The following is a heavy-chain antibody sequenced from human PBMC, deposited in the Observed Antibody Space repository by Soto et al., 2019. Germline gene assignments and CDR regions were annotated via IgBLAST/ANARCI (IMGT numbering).Heavy chain of an antibody. V-gene: IGHV1-18*01. Sequence: ASVKVSCKASGYTFTSYGISWVRQAPGQGLEWMGWISAYNGNTNYAQKLQGRVTMTTDTSTSTAYMELRSLRSDDTAVYYCARDHSIVVVPAAMNYYYYGMDVWGQGTTVTVSS. D-gene: IGHD2-2*01. CDR3: ARDHSIVVVPAAMNYYYYGMDV. J-gene: IGHJ6*02. CDR2: ISAYNGNT. CDR1: GYTFTSYG.